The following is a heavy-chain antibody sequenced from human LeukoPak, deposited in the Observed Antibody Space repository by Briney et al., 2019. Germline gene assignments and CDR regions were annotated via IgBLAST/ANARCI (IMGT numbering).Heavy chain of an antibody. D-gene: IGHD6-19*01. V-gene: IGHV4-59*01. CDR1: GGYISSYY. J-gene: IGHJ4*02. CDR2: IYYSGST. Sequence: SETLSLTCTGSGGYISSYYWSWIRQPPGKGLEWIGYIYYSGSTNYNPSLKSRVTISVDTSKNQFSLQLSSVTAADTAVYYCARDRRYSSGWYGIDYWGQGTLVTVSS. CDR3: ARDRRYSSGWYGIDY.